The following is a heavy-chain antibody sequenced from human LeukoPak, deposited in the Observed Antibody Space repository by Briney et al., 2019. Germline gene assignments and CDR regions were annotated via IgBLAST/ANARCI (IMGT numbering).Heavy chain of an antibody. V-gene: IGHV3-23*01. CDR3: ATSTVANPYYYYMDV. D-gene: IGHD4-23*01. CDR1: GFTFSSYA. CDR2: ISGSGGST. J-gene: IGHJ6*03. Sequence: GGSLRLSCAASGFTFSSYAMSWVRQAPGKGLEWVSAISGSGGSTYYADSVKGRFTISRDNSKNTLYLQMNSLRAEDTAVYYCATSTVANPYYYYMDVWGKGTTVTVSS.